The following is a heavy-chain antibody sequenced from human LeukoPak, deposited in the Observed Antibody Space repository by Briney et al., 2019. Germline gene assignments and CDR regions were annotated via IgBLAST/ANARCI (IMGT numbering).Heavy chain of an antibody. D-gene: IGHD6-19*01. CDR1: GGSISSYY. V-gene: IGHV4-59*08. Sequence: SETLSLTCTVSGGSISSYYWSWIRQPPGKGLDWIGYIYYSGSTNYNPSLKSRVTISVDTSKNQFSLKLSSVTAADTAVYYCARHSSGWYSWFDPWGQGTLVTVSS. CDR3: ARHSSGWYSWFDP. J-gene: IGHJ5*02. CDR2: IYYSGST.